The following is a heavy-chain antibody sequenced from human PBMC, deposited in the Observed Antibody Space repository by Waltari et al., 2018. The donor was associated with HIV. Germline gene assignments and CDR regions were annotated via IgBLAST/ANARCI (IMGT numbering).Heavy chain of an antibody. Sequence: QVQLQESGPGLVKPSATLSLICVVSGVSITHDNWWSWVRQSPGKGLEWIGEIYHSGSTTYNPSLKSRVFMSVDKSKNQFSLQLRSVTAADTAVYYCVSNGWYSIDNWGRGTLVTVAS. V-gene: IGHV4-4*02. D-gene: IGHD2-8*01. CDR2: IYHSGST. CDR1: GVSITHDNW. J-gene: IGHJ4*02. CDR3: VSNGWYSIDN.